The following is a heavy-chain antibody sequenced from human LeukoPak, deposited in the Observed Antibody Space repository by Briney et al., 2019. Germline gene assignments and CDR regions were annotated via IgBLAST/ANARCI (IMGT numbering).Heavy chain of an antibody. CDR2: IYTSGST. Sequence: PSETLSLTCTVSGDSISNYYWSWIRQPAGKGLEWIGRIYTSGSTDYNPSLKSRVTISLDTSKNHLSLKMTSVTVADTAMYYCASGPESYYFDYWGQGALVTVSS. CDR1: GDSISNYY. CDR3: ASGPESYYFDY. J-gene: IGHJ4*02. V-gene: IGHV4-4*07.